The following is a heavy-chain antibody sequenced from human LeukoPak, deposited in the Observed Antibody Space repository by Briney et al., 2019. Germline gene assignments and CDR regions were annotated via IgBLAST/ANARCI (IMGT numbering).Heavy chain of an antibody. CDR1: GGSISSYY. D-gene: IGHD3-3*01. J-gene: IGHJ5*02. Sequence: PSETLSLTCTVSGGSISSYYWSWIRQPPGKGLEWIGYIYYSGSTNYNPSLKSRVTISVDTSKNQFSLKLSSVTAADTAVYYCARWITILEFDPWGQGTLVTVSS. CDR2: IYYSGST. V-gene: IGHV4-59*01. CDR3: ARWITILEFDP.